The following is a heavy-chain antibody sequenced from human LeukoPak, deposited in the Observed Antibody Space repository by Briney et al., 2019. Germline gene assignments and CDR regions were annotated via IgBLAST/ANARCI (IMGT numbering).Heavy chain of an antibody. J-gene: IGHJ4*02. CDR3: AKDPYYYDSSGYYRPVYFDY. CDR1: RFTFSSYT. Sequence: GGTLRLSCAASRFTFSSYTMTWVRQTPGKGLEWVSSISPSSTHIYYADSLKGRFTISRDNAKNSVFLQMNSLRAEDTAVYYCAKDPYYYDSSGYYRPVYFDYWGQGTLVTVSS. D-gene: IGHD3-22*01. V-gene: IGHV3-21*01. CDR2: ISPSSTHI.